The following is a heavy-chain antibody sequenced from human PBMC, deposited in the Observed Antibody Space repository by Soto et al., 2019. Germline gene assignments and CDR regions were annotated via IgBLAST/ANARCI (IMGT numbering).Heavy chain of an antibody. CDR1: GFTFSSYA. CDR3: AKVHGSGNYHNFPDY. D-gene: IGHD3-10*01. J-gene: IGHJ4*02. Sequence: GGSLILSCAASGFTFSSYAISWVRQAPGKGLEWVSLISGSGGTTYYADSVKGRFTISRDNSKNTLYLQMNSLRAEDTAVYYCAKVHGSGNYHNFPDYWGQGTLVTVSS. V-gene: IGHV3-23*01. CDR2: ISGSGGTT.